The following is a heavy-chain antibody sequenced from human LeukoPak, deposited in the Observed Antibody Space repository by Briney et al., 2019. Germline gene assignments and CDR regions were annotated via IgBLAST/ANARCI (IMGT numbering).Heavy chain of an antibody. Sequence: GGSLRLSCAASGFTFSSYSMNWVRQAPGKGLEWVSSIISSSSYIYYADSVKGRFTISRDNAKNSLYLQMNSLRAEDTAVYYCAREWCSSTSCFIFDYWGQGTLVTVSS. D-gene: IGHD2-2*01. J-gene: IGHJ4*02. CDR2: IISSSSYI. CDR1: GFTFSSYS. V-gene: IGHV3-21*01. CDR3: AREWCSSTSCFIFDY.